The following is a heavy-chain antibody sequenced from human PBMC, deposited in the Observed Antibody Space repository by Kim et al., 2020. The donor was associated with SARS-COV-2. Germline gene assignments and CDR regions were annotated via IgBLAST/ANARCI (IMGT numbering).Heavy chain of an antibody. V-gene: IGHV1-24*01. Sequence: EKFQGRVNMTEDTSTDTAYMELSSLRSEDTAVYYCAREDEGTTAGNLAFDYWGQGTLVTISS. CDR3: AREDEGTTAGNLAFDY. D-gene: IGHD1-1*01. J-gene: IGHJ4*02.